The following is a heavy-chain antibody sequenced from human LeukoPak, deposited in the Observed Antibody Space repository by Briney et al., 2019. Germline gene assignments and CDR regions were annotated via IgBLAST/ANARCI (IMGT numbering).Heavy chain of an antibody. V-gene: IGHV3-48*03. CDR2: FSRDGNDV. CDR1: GFVFSNNE. J-gene: IGHJ4*02. D-gene: IGHD2-21*01. Sequence: GGSLRLSCAASGFVFSNNEMHWVRQAPGKGLEWVAYFSRDGNDVHYADSARGRFTISSDKSTNSVVLQMNRLRVEDTAVYYCARGRLLRLESFFDLWGQRTLVTVSS. CDR3: ARGRLLRLESFFDL.